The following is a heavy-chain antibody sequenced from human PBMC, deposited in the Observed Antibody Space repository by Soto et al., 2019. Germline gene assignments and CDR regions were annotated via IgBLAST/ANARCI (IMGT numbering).Heavy chain of an antibody. Sequence: QVQLQESGPGLVKPSQTLSLTCTVSGGSISSGGYYWSWIRQHPGKGLEWFGYIYYSGSTYYNPSLRSRVSISVDTSKNQFSLKLSSVTAADMAVYYWARSPEATVTAFDYWGQGTLVTVSS. J-gene: IGHJ4*02. CDR3: ARSPEATVTAFDY. D-gene: IGHD4-17*01. V-gene: IGHV4-31*03. CDR1: GGSISSGGYY. CDR2: IYYSGST.